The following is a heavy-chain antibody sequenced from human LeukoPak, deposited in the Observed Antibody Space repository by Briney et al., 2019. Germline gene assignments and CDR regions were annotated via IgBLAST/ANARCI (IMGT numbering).Heavy chain of an antibody. Sequence: GASVKVSCKASGYTFTGSYMHWVRQAPGQGLEWMGSINPNSGGTKYALKFQGRVTMIRDTSINTAYMELSRLRSDDTAVYYCARGDGSSWTNFDFWGQGTLVTVSS. D-gene: IGHD6-13*01. J-gene: IGHJ4*02. CDR1: GYTFTGSY. CDR3: ARGDGSSWTNFDF. V-gene: IGHV1-2*02. CDR2: INPNSGGT.